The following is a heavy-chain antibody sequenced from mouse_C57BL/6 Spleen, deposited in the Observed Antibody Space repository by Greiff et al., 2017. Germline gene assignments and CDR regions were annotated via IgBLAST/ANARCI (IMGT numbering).Heavy chain of an antibody. CDR1: GYTFTDYY. J-gene: IGHJ3*01. Sequence: EVQLQQSGPELVKPGASVKISCKASGYTFTDYYMNWVKQSHGKSLEWIGDINPNNGGTSYNQKFKGKATLTVDKSSSTAYMELRSLTSEDSAVYYCARAMDYDHAYWGQGTLVTVSA. CDR3: ARAMDYDHAY. V-gene: IGHV1-26*01. D-gene: IGHD2-4*01. CDR2: INPNNGGT.